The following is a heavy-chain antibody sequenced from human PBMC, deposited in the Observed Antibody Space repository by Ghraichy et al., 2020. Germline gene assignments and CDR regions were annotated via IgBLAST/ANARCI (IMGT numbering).Heavy chain of an antibody. CDR3: AIPWQLGGWFDP. CDR2: IYYSGST. J-gene: IGHJ5*02. D-gene: IGHD1-26*01. CDR1: GGSISSSSYY. Sequence: SETLSLTCTVSGGSISSSSYYWGWIRQPPGKGLEWIGSIYYSGSTYYNPSLKSRVTISVDTSKNQFSLKLSSVTAADTAVYYCAIPWQLGGWFDPWGQGTLVTVSS. V-gene: IGHV4-39*01.